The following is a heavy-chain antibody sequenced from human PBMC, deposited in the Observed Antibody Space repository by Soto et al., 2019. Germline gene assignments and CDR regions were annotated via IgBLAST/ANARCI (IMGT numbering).Heavy chain of an antibody. Sequence: SETLSLTCSVSGGSINSSSYFWGWVRQPPGKGLEWIGSIYYSGSTYYNPSLRSRVTISVDTSKNQFSLKLSSVTAADTAVFYCARHYSSGSRNWFDPWGQGTLGTAPQ. CDR3: ARHYSSGSRNWFDP. CDR1: GGSINSSSYF. V-gene: IGHV4-39*01. CDR2: IYYSGST. J-gene: IGHJ5*02. D-gene: IGHD6-19*01.